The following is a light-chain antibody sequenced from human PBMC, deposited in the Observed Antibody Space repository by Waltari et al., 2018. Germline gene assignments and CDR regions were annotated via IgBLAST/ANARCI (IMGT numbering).Light chain of an antibody. CDR2: GSS. J-gene: IGKJ5*01. V-gene: IGKV3-15*01. CDR3: QQYDNWLRGT. Sequence: TPSPATLSVSPGERVTLSCRASQSVNGNLAWYQQKPGQAPRLLIYGSSIRATDTPARFSGSESETEFTLTINSLQSEDSAVYYCQQYDNWLRGTFGQGTRLEIK. CDR1: QSVNGN.